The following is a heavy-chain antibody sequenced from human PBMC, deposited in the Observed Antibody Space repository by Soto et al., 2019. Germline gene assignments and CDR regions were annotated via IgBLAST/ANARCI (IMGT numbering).Heavy chain of an antibody. V-gene: IGHV1-8*01. CDR3: ARETVGAVDY. J-gene: IGHJ4*02. Sequence: QVQLVQSGAEVKKPGASVKVSCKASGYTFTSSDITWVRQATGQGLEGMGWMNPNSGNTGYAQKFQGRVTMSRNTSISPAYMELSSLRSEYTAVYYCARETVGAVDYWGQGTLVTVSS. CDR1: GYTFTSSD. CDR2: MNPNSGNT. D-gene: IGHD1-26*01.